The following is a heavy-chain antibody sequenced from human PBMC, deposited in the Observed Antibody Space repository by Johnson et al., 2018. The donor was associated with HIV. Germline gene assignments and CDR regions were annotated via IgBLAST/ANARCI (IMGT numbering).Heavy chain of an antibody. CDR3: ARYGISFVGATTVKWAFDI. J-gene: IGHJ3*02. V-gene: IGHV3-30-3*01. CDR2: ISYDGSNK. Sequence: QVQLVESGGGVVQPGRSLRLSCAASGFTFSSYAMHWVRQAPGKGLEWVAVISYDGSNKYYADSVKGRFTISRDNSKNTLYLQMNSLRAEDTAVYYCARYGISFVGATTVKWAFDIWGQWTMVTVSS. D-gene: IGHD1-26*01. CDR1: GFTFSSYA.